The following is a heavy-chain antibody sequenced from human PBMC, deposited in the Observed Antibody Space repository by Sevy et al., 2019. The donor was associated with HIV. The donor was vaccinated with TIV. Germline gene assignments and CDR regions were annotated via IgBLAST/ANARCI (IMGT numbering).Heavy chain of an antibody. CDR1: GFTVSGNY. D-gene: IGHD3-22*01. J-gene: IGHJ6*02. Sequence: RGSLRLSCEASGFTVSGNYMAWVRLAPGKGLEWVSLIDSGGSTYYADSVKGRFTISRDNAKNTLYLQMNPLRAEDTAVYFCARDRYYDASGYYYYYYGMDVWGQGTTVTVSS. CDR2: IDSGGST. V-gene: IGHV3-66*01. CDR3: ARDRYYDASGYYYYYYGMDV.